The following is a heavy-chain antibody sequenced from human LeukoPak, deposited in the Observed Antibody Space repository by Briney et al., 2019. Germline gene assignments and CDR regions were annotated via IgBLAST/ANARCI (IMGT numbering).Heavy chain of an antibody. CDR3: ATFRWGVGFEY. D-gene: IGHD3-16*01. Sequence: PSETLSLTCAVSGYSISSGYYWTCIRQTPGKGLEWIGEIHHSGSTNYNPSLKSRVTISVDTSKNQFSLKLNSLTAADTAVYYCATFRWGVGFEYWGQGTLATVSS. CDR2: IHHSGST. CDR1: GYSISSGYY. J-gene: IGHJ4*02. V-gene: IGHV4-38-2*01.